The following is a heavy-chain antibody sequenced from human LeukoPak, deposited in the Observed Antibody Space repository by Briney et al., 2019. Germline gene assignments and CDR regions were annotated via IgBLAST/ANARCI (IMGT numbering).Heavy chain of an antibody. CDR2: IYYSGST. CDR1: GGSISSSSYY. J-gene: IGHJ3*02. Sequence: SSETLSLTCTVSGGSISSSSYYWGWIRQPPGKGLEWIGSIYYSGSTYYNPSLKSRVTISVDTSKNQFSLKLSSVTAADTAVYYCARGRHDAFDIWGQGTMVTVSS. V-gene: IGHV4-39*01. CDR3: ARGRHDAFDI.